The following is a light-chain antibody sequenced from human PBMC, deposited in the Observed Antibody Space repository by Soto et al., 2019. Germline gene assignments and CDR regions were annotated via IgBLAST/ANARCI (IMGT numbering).Light chain of an antibody. CDR2: EVS. J-gene: IGLJ1*01. CDR1: SSDVGSFNR. V-gene: IGLV2-18*01. Sequence: QSALTQPPSVSGSPGQSVTISCAATSSDVGSFNRVSWYQKTPGTAPKVVIYEVSNRPSGVPDRFSGSKSGSTASLTISGLQAEDEADYYCSLYTSSGTYVFGTGTKLTVL. CDR3: SLYTSSGTYV.